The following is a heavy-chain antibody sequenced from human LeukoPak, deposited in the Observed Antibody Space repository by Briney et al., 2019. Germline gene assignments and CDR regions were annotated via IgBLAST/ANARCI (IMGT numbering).Heavy chain of an antibody. Sequence: GGSLRLSCAASGFTFSSYAMSWVRQAPGKGLELVSAISGSGGTTYYADSVKGRFTISRDNSKNTLYLQMNSLRAEDTAVYYCAKHDFWSALDPIDYWGQATLVTVSS. CDR1: GFTFSSYA. V-gene: IGHV3-23*01. J-gene: IGHJ4*02. D-gene: IGHD3-3*01. CDR2: ISGSGGTT. CDR3: AKHDFWSALDPIDY.